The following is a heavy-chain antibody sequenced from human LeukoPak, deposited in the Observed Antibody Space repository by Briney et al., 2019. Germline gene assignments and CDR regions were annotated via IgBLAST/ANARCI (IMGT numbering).Heavy chain of an antibody. CDR3: ARDYGGSDFDY. J-gene: IGHJ4*02. D-gene: IGHD3-16*01. CDR1: GFSFSAYW. CDR2: INQDGSEK. V-gene: IGHV3-7*01. Sequence: GGSLRLSCAVSGFSFSAYWMNWVRRAPGKGLEWVANINQDGSEKHYVDSVKGRFTISRDNAQNSLYLQINSLSAEDTAVYYCARDYGGSDFDYWGQGTLVTVSS.